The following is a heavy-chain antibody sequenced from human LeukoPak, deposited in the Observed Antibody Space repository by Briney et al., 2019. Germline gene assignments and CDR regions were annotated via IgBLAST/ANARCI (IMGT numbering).Heavy chain of an antibody. CDR2: ISSSSSYI. CDR3: ASDSRDGYFSYY. Sequence: GGSLRLSCAASGFTFSSYSMNWVRQAPGKGLEWVSAISSSSSYIYYADSVKGRFTISRDNAKNSLYLQMNSLRAEDTAVYYCASDSRDGYFSYYWGQGTLVTVSS. J-gene: IGHJ4*02. CDR1: GFTFSSYS. V-gene: IGHV3-21*01. D-gene: IGHD5-24*01.